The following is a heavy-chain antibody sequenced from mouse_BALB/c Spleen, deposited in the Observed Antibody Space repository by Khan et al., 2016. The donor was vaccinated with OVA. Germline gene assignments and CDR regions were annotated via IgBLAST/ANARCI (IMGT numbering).Heavy chain of an antibody. J-gene: IGHJ1*01. CDR1: GFSLTNYG. V-gene: IGHV2-9*02. CDR3: ARYYGNYGWYFDV. Sequence: QVQLKESGPGLVAPSQSLSITCTVSGFSLTNYGVHWVRQPPGKGLEWLGVIWNGGSTNYNSALMSRLSISKDNSKSQVFLKMNSLQTEDTAMYYCARYYGNYGWYFDVWGAGTTVTVSS. CDR2: IWNGGST. D-gene: IGHD2-1*01.